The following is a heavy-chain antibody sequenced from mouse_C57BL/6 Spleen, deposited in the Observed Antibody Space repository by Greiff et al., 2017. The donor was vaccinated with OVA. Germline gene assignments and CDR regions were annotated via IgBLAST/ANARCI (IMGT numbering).Heavy chain of an antibody. Sequence: QVQLQQSGAELARPGASVKLSCKASGYTFTSYGISWVKQRTGQGLEWIGEIYPRSGNTYYTEKFKGKATLTADKSSSTAYMELRSLTSEDSAVYFCARGTVVANLDYWGKGTTLTVSS. CDR1: GYTFTSYG. J-gene: IGHJ2*01. CDR3: ARGTVVANLDY. CDR2: IYPRSGNT. D-gene: IGHD1-1*01. V-gene: IGHV1-81*01.